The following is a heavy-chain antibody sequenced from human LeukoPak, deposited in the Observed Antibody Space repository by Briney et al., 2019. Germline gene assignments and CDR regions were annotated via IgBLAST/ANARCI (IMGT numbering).Heavy chain of an antibody. Sequence: PSETLSLTCAVYGGSFSGYYWSWIRQPPGKGLEWIGEINHSGSTYYNPSLKSRVTISVDTSKNQFSLKLSSVTAADTAVYYCARLSYDSSGTFDYWGQGTLVTVSS. V-gene: IGHV4-34*09. CDR1: GGSFSGYY. J-gene: IGHJ4*02. D-gene: IGHD3-22*01. CDR3: ARLSYDSSGTFDY. CDR2: INHSGST.